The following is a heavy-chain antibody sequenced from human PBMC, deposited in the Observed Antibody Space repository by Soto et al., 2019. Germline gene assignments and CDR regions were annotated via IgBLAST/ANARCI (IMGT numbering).Heavy chain of an antibody. J-gene: IGHJ2*01. Sequence: SETLSLTCDVSGGSINSREFYWSWIRQPPGKGLEWIGYSSSSWSTYYNPSLKSRGTISVDTSKNQFSLKLTSVTAADTAVYYCAREYGASWYFDLWGRGTLVTVSS. V-gene: IGHV4-30-4*01. CDR2: SSSSWST. D-gene: IGHD4-17*01. CDR1: GGSINSREFY. CDR3: AREYGASWYFDL.